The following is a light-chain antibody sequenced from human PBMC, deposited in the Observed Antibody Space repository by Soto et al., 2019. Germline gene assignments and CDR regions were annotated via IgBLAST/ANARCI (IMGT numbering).Light chain of an antibody. CDR1: QTISSW. V-gene: IGKV1-5*03. Sequence: DIQMTQSPSTLSGSVGDRVTLTCRASQTISSWLAWYQQKPGKAPKLLIYKASTLKSGVPSRFSGSGSGTEFTLTISSLQPDDFATYYCQHYNSYPLPITVGQGTRLEIK. CDR3: QHYNSYPLPIT. J-gene: IGKJ5*01. CDR2: KAS.